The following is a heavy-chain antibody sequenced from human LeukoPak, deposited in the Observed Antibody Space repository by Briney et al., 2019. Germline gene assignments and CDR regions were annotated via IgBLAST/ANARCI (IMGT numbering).Heavy chain of an antibody. D-gene: IGHD5-12*01. CDR1: GFTFSSYA. J-gene: IGHJ4*02. Sequence: GGSLRLSCAASGFTFSSYAMSWVRQAPGKGLEWVSAISGSGGSTYYAASVKGRFTISRDNSKNTLYLQMNSLRAEDTAVYYCARYSGYDRQDFDYWGQGTLVTVSS. V-gene: IGHV3-23*01. CDR2: ISGSGGST. CDR3: ARYSGYDRQDFDY.